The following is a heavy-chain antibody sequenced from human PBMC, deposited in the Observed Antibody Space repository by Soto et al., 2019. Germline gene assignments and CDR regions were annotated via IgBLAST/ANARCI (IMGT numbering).Heavy chain of an antibody. CDR2: MNPTSGNT. J-gene: IGHJ3*02. Sequence: QVQLVQSGAEVKKPGASVKVSCKASGYTFTSYDINWVRQATGQGLEWMGWMNPTSGNTGYAQKFQGRVTMTRDTSIRTAYMELSSLRSEDTAVYYCARGINYYASGDDAFDIWGQGTMVTVSS. CDR3: ARGINYYASGDDAFDI. CDR1: GYTFTSYD. D-gene: IGHD3-10*01. V-gene: IGHV1-8*01.